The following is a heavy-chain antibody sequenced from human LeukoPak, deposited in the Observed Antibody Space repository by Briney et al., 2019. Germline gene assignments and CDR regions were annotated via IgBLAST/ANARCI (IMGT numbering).Heavy chain of an antibody. CDR3: AKLRGYDLNYYYMDV. V-gene: IGHV3-23*01. D-gene: IGHD5-12*01. CDR1: GFTFSSYG. CDR2: ISGSGGST. J-gene: IGHJ6*03. Sequence: GGSLRLSCAASGFTFSSYGMSWVRQAPGKGLEWVSAISGSGGSTYYADSVKGRFTISRDNSKNTLYLQMNSLRAEDTAVYYCAKLRGYDLNYYYMDVWGKGTTVTISS.